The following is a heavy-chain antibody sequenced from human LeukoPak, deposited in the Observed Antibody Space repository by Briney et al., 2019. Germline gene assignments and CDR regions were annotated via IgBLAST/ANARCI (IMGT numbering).Heavy chain of an antibody. V-gene: IGHV4-34*01. CDR3: ARTRAYGGRPDY. CDR2: INHSGST. Sequence: PSETLSLTCAVYGGSFSGYYWSWIRQPPGKGLEWIGEINHSGSTNYNPSLKSRVTISVDTSKNQFSLKLSSVTAADTAVYYCARTRAYGGRPDYWGQGTLVTVSS. J-gene: IGHJ4*02. CDR1: GGSFSGYY. D-gene: IGHD4-23*01.